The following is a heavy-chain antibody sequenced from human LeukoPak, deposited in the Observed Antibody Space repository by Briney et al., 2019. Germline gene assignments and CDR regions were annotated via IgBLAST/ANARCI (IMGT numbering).Heavy chain of an antibody. CDR1: GYTFTSYD. V-gene: IGHV1-46*01. D-gene: IGHD1-26*01. CDR3: ARGGSRGVGATTNWFDP. CDR2: INPSGGST. J-gene: IGHJ5*02. Sequence: ASVKVSCKASGYTFTSYDINWVRQSPGQGLEWMGIINPSGGSTSYAQKFQGRVTMTRDMSTSTVYMELSSLRSEDTAVYYCARGGSRGVGATTNWFDPWGQGTLVTVSS.